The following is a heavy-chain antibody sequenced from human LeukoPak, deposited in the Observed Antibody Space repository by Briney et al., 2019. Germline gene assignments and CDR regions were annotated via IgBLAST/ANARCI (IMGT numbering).Heavy chain of an antibody. CDR2: IKQDGSEK. CDR1: GFTFSGYW. Sequence: GGSLRLSCAASGFTFSGYWMSWVRQAPGKGLEWVADIKQDGSEKYYVDSMKGRFTISRDNAKNSLYLQMNSLRAEDTAVYYCAKVGANYYDSSGYSQFDYWGQGTLVTVSS. V-gene: IGHV3-7*03. CDR3: AKVGANYYDSSGYSQFDY. J-gene: IGHJ4*02. D-gene: IGHD3-22*01.